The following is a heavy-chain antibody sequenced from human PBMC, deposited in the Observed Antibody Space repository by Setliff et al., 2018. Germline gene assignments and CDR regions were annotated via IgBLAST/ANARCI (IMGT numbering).Heavy chain of an antibody. CDR1: GASISDSY. CDR2: ILTTGST. Sequence: PSETPSLTCGVSGASISDSYWSWIRQPPGKGLEWIGHILTTGSTNYNPSLKSRIAISADTSRDRFSLRLTSVTAADTAIYYCARFCGTSNCQRAPLFDYWGQGILVTVSS. J-gene: IGHJ4*02. V-gene: IGHV4-4*08. CDR3: ARFCGTSNCQRAPLFDY. D-gene: IGHD1-1*01.